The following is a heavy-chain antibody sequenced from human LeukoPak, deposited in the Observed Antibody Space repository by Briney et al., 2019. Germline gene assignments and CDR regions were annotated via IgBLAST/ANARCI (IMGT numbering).Heavy chain of an antibody. CDR3: ARDPGYCSSTSCYGGGVDY. CDR2: ISSSSSYT. Sequence: GGSLRLSCAASGFTFSDYYMSWIRQAPGKGLEWVSYISSSSSYTNYADSVKGRFTISRDNAKNSLYPQMNSLRAEDTAVYYCARDPGYCSSTSCYGGGVDYWGQGTLVTVSS. D-gene: IGHD2-2*01. V-gene: IGHV3-11*06. CDR1: GFTFSDYY. J-gene: IGHJ4*02.